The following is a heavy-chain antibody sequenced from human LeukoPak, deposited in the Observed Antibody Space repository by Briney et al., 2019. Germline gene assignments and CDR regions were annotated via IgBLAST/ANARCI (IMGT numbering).Heavy chain of an antibody. V-gene: IGHV3-30*02. Sequence: GGSLRLSCAASGFTFSTYGIHWVRQAPGKGLEWVAFIRYDGSNKYYADSVKGRFTTSKDNSKNTLFLQMNSLRPEDTAVYFCARWRRGGWSLDYWGQGTLVTVSS. CDR1: GFTFSTYG. J-gene: IGHJ4*02. CDR3: ARWRRGGWSLDY. D-gene: IGHD6-19*01. CDR2: IRYDGSNK.